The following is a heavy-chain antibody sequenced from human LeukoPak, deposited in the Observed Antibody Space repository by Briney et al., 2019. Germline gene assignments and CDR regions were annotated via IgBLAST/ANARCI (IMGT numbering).Heavy chain of an antibody. V-gene: IGHV3-23*01. J-gene: IGHJ4*02. CDR1: GFTFSSYA. CDR2: ISGSGDNT. Sequence: GGSLRLSCAASGFTFSSYAMSWVRQAPEKGLEWVSGISGSGDNTYYADSVKGRFTISRDNSKNTLYVQVNSLGTEDTAAYYCTKGSYYDSSGSFYFDYWGQGTLVTVSS. CDR3: TKGSYYDSSGSFYFDY. D-gene: IGHD3-22*01.